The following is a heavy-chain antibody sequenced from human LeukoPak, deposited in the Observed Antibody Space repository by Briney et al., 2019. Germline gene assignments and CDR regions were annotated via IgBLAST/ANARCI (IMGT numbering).Heavy chain of an antibody. D-gene: IGHD3-22*01. J-gene: IGHJ6*02. CDR2: ISYDGSNK. CDR3: ASMTPPYDSSGYYMGNHDSYYYYGMDV. CDR1: GFTFSSYA. V-gene: IGHV3-30-3*01. Sequence: PGGSLRLSCAASGFTFSSYAMHWVRQAPGKGLEWVAVISYDGSNKYYADSVKGRFTISRDNSKNTLYLQMNSLRAEDTAVYYCASMTPPYDSSGYYMGNHDSYYYYGMDVWGQGTTVTVSS.